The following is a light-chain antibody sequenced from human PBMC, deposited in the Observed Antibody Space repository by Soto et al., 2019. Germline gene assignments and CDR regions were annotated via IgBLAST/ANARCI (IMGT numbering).Light chain of an antibody. CDR3: GGWDDSLSGPV. CDR1: SSNIGSNY. Sequence: QSVLTQPPSASGTPGQRVNISCSGSSSNIGSNYVYWYRQFPGTAPKLLIQRNNQRPSGVPARFSGSKSGTSASLAISGLRSEXEAXYYCGGWDDSLSGPVFGGGTKLTVL. J-gene: IGLJ2*01. V-gene: IGLV1-47*01. CDR2: RNN.